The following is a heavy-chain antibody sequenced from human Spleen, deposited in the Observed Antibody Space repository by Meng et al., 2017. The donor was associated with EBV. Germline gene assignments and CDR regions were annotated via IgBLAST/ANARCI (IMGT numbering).Heavy chain of an antibody. CDR2: INPNSGDT. J-gene: IGHJ4*02. Sequence: QVELGQFGAEVKKPGASVKVSCKASAYTFTGYYMHWVRQAPGQGLEWMGRINPNSGDTNYAQKFQGRVTMTRDTSITTAYMELSRLRSDDTAVYYCARAYDSSGYYSYHWGQGTLVTVSS. V-gene: IGHV1-2*06. D-gene: IGHD3-22*01. CDR3: ARAYDSSGYYSYH. CDR1: AYTFTGYY.